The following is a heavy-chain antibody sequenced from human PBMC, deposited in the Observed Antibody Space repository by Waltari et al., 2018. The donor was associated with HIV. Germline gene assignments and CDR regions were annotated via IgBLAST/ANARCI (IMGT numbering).Heavy chain of an antibody. D-gene: IGHD2-21*02. Sequence: QVQLQESGPGLVKPSEPLSLTCTVSGYSISSGYSRGWIRQPPGKGLEWIGSIYHSGSTYYNPSLKSRVTISVDTSKNQFSLKLSSVTAADTAVYYCASPGGVVTAIREYFDYWGQGTLVTVSS. CDR3: ASPGGVVTAIREYFDY. V-gene: IGHV4-38-2*02. J-gene: IGHJ4*02. CDR1: GYSISSGYS. CDR2: IYHSGST.